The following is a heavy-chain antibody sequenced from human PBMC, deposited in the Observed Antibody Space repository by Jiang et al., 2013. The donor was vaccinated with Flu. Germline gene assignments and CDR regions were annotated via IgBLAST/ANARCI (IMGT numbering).Heavy chain of an antibody. J-gene: IGHJ4*02. CDR1: GYSFTSYW. CDR2: IYPGDSDT. D-gene: IGHD6-6*01. CDR3: ARLILQRIAARPAYFDY. V-gene: IGHV5-51*01. Sequence: GAEVKKPGESLKISCKGSGYSFTSYWIGWVRQMPGKGLEWMGIIYPGDSDTRYSPSFQGQVTISADKSISTAYLQWSSLKASDTAMYYCARLILQRIAARPAYFDYWGQGTLVTVSS.